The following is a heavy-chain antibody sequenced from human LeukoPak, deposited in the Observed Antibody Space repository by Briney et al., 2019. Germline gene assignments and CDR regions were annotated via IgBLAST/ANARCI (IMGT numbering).Heavy chain of an antibody. CDR1: GGIFSSYA. CDR2: IIPIFGTA. CDR3: ASGADFTGYSYGYDPYYFDY. Sequence: ASVKVSCKASGGIFSSYAISWVRQAPGQGLEWMGGIIPIFGTANYAQKFQGRVTITADKSTSTAYMELSSLRSEDTAVYYCASGADFTGYSYGYDPYYFDYWGQGTLVTVSS. J-gene: IGHJ4*02. D-gene: IGHD5-18*01. V-gene: IGHV1-69*06.